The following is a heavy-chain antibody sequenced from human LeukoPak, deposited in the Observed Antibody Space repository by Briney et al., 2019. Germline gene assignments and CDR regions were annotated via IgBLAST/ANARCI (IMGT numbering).Heavy chain of an antibody. CDR2: IIPIFGTA. CDR3: ATLGGSGSHKDY. J-gene: IGHJ4*02. CDR1: GGTFSSYA. Sequence: SVKVSCKASGGTFSSYAISWVRQAPGQGLEWTGGIIPIFGTANYAQKFQGRVTITTDESTSTAYMELSSLRSEDTAVYYCATLGGSGSHKDYWGQGTLVTVSS. V-gene: IGHV1-69*05. D-gene: IGHD1-26*01.